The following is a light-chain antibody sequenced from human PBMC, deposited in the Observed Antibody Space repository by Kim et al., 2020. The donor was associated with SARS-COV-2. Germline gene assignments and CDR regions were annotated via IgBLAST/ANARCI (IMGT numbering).Light chain of an antibody. J-gene: IGLJ3*02. CDR2: GRN. CDR1: SLRSYF. Sequence: ALGQTVRITGQGDSLRSYFASWYDQKPGQAPILVMYGRNIRHSDIPDRFSGSRLGNTAALTITGAQAEDEADDYCNSRDSSRRHGVFGGGTQLTVL. V-gene: IGLV3-19*01. CDR3: NSRDSSRRHGV.